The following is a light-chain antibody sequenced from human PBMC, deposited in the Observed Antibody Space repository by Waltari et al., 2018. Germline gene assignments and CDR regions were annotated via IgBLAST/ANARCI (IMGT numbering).Light chain of an antibody. CDR3: QQYYSAPRT. CDR2: WAS. V-gene: IGKV4-1*01. CDR1: QSVLYPSKNKNS. Sequence: DIVMTQSPDSLAVSLGERATINCKSSQSVLYPSKNKNSLAWYQQKPGQTPKLLVYWASTRESGVPDRFSGSGSGTDFTHTISSLQAEDVAVYYCQQYYSAPRTFGQGTKVEIK. J-gene: IGKJ1*01.